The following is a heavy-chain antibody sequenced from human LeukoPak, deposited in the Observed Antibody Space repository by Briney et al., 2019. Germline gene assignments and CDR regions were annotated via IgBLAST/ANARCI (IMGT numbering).Heavy chain of an antibody. V-gene: IGHV3-30-3*01. CDR1: GFTFSSYA. Sequence: PGRSLRLSCAASGFTFSSYAMHWVRQAPGKGLEWVAVISYDGSNKYYADSVKGRFTISRDNSKNTLYLQMNSLRAEDTAVYYCARDRPSYAFDFWGQGTMVTVSS. J-gene: IGHJ3*01. CDR2: ISYDGSNK. CDR3: ARDRPSYAFDF.